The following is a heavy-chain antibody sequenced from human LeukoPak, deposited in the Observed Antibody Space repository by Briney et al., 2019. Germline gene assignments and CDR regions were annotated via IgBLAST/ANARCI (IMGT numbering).Heavy chain of an antibody. J-gene: IGHJ5*02. CDR3: AKDRELSGYPYYDSSGYPNWFDP. Sequence: ASVKVFCKASGYTFTSYYMHWVRQAPGQGLEWMGIINPSGGSTSYAQKFQGRVTMTRDTSTSTVYMELSSLRSEDTAVYYCAKDRELSGYPYYDSSGYPNWFDPWGQGTLVTVSS. CDR1: GYTFTSYY. CDR2: INPSGGST. D-gene: IGHD3-22*01. V-gene: IGHV1-46*01.